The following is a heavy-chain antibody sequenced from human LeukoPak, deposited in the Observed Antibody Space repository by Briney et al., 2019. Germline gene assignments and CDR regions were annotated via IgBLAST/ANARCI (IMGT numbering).Heavy chain of an antibody. CDR2: IWYDGSNK. V-gene: IGHV3-33*08. CDR1: GFTFSSYA. Sequence: GGSLRLSCAASGFTFSSYAMSWVRQAPGKGLEWVAVIWYDGSNKYYADSVKGRFTISRDNSKNTLYLQMNSLRAEDTAVYYCAREDVANWSKLFDYWGQGTLVTVSS. CDR3: AREDVANWSKLFDY. D-gene: IGHD7-27*01. J-gene: IGHJ4*02.